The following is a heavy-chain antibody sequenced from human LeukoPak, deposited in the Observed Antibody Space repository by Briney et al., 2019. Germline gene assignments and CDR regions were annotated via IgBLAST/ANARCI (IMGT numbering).Heavy chain of an antibody. Sequence: PRASVKVSCKASGGTFSSYAISWVRQAPGQGLEWMGGIIPIFGTANYAQKFQGGVTITTDESTSTAYMELSSLRSEDTAVYYCARSEGGSSWYYFDYWGQGTLVTVSS. CDR2: IIPIFGTA. D-gene: IGHD6-13*01. V-gene: IGHV1-69*05. CDR1: GGTFSSYA. J-gene: IGHJ4*02. CDR3: ARSEGGSSWYYFDY.